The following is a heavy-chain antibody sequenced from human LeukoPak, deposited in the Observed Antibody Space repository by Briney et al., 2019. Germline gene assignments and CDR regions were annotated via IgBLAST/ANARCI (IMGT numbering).Heavy chain of an antibody. CDR1: GYTLTGYY. Sequence: GASVKVSCKASGYTLTGYYMHWVRQAPGQGLEWMGWINPNSGGTNYAQKFQGRVTMTRDTSISTAYMVLSRLRSDDTAVYYCASGYCSGGSCYRSTIQHWGQGTLVTVSS. J-gene: IGHJ1*01. D-gene: IGHD2-15*01. CDR3: ASGYCSGGSCYRSTIQH. CDR2: INPNSGGT. V-gene: IGHV1-2*02.